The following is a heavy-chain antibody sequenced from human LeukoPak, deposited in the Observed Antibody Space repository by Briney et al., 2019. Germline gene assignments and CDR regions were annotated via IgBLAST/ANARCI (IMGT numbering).Heavy chain of an antibody. D-gene: IGHD6-19*01. CDR1: GFTLSSYE. CDR2: IDYDGGSG. V-gene: IGHV3-23*01. Sequence: GGSLRLSCTVSGFTLSSYEMSWIRQAPGKGLEWVSSIDYDGGSGHYADSVKGRFTISRDNSNNTLFLHLNSLRGEDTAVYYRTRNSGWYGLSWGQGTLVTVFS. CDR3: TRNSGWYGLS. J-gene: IGHJ1*01.